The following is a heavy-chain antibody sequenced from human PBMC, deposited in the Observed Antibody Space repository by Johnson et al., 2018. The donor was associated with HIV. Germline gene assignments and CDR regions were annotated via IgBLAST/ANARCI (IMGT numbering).Heavy chain of an antibody. CDR1: GFTFSSYG. CDR2: IRYDGSNK. CDR3: AKVLAGIAARPLTFDAFDI. D-gene: IGHD6-6*01. J-gene: IGHJ3*02. Sequence: QMLLVESGGGVVQPGGSLRLSCAASGFTFSSYGMHCVRQAPGKGLEWVAFIRYDGSNKYYADSVKGRFTISRDNSKNTLYLQMNSLRAEDTAVYYCAKVLAGIAARPLTFDAFDIWGQGTMVTVSS. V-gene: IGHV3-30*02.